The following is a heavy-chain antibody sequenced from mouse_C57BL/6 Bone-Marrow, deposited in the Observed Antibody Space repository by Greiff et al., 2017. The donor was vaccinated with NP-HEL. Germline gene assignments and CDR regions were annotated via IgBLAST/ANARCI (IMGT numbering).Heavy chain of an antibody. CDR3: ARSGISYYGT. V-gene: IGHV1-64*01. CDR1: GYTFTSYW. Sequence: VQLQQSGAELVKPGASVKLSCKASGYTFTSYWMHWVKQRPGQGLEWIGMIHPNSGSTNYNEKFKSKATLTVDKSSSTAYMQLSSLTSEDSAVYYCARSGISYYGTWGTGTTVTVSS. D-gene: IGHD1-1*01. CDR2: IHPNSGST. J-gene: IGHJ1*03.